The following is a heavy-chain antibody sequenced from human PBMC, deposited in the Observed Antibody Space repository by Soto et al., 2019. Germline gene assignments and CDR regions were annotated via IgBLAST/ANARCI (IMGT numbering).Heavy chain of an antibody. Sequence: SVKVSCKASGGTFSSYAISWVRQAPGQRLEWMGGTIPIFGTANYAQKFQGRVTITADESTSTAYMELSSLRSEDTAVYYCARTQLFEGNFRHDYYFDYWGQGTLVTVSS. J-gene: IGHJ4*02. V-gene: IGHV1-69*13. D-gene: IGHD1-1*01. CDR3: ARTQLFEGNFRHDYYFDY. CDR1: GGTFSSYA. CDR2: TIPIFGTA.